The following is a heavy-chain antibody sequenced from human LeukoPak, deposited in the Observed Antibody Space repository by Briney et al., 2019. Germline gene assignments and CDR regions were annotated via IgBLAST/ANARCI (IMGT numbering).Heavy chain of an antibody. CDR2: IWYDGSNK. D-gene: IGHD6-19*01. CDR3: ARDGYSSGWDAYYYYYYGMDV. CDR1: GFTFSSYG. J-gene: IGHJ6*02. V-gene: IGHV3-33*01. Sequence: GRSLRLSCAASGFTFSSYGMHWVRQAPGKGLEWVAVIWYDGSNKYYADFVKGRFTISRDNSKNTLYLQMNSLRAEDTAVYYCARDGYSSGWDAYYYYYYGMDVWGQGTTVTVSS.